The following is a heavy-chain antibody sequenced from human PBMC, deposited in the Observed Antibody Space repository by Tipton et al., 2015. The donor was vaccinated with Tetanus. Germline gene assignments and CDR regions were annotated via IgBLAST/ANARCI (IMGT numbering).Heavy chain of an antibody. CDR1: GYYFTTHY. V-gene: IGHV5-51*03. D-gene: IGHD1-14*01. J-gene: IGHJ4*02. Sequence: QLVQSGAEVKKPGESLTISCEVSGYYFTTHYIAWVRQMPGKGLEWMGIIYPGDSDTRYSPSFQGQVTISADKSISTAYLLWSNLKASDTAIYYCARRLQTGGDFWGQGTLVTVSS. CDR2: IYPGDSDT. CDR3: ARRLQTGGDF.